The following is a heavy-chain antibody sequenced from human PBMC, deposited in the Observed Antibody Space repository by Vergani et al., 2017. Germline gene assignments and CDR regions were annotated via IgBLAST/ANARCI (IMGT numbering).Heavy chain of an antibody. V-gene: IGHV3-30-3*01. D-gene: IGHD6-13*01. J-gene: IGHJ4*02. CDR3: ARVGIAVDY. CDR1: GFTFSSYA. Sequence: QVQLVESGGGVVQPGRSLRLSCAASGFTFSSYAMHWVRQAPGKGLEWVAVISYDGSNKYYADSVKGRFTISRDNSKNTLYLQMNSLRAEDTAVYYCARVGIAVDYWGQGTLVTVSS. CDR2: ISYDGSNK.